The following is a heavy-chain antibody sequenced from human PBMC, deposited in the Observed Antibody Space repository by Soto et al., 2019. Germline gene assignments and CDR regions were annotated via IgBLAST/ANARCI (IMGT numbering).Heavy chain of an antibody. CDR2: ISGSGGST. Sequence: GGSLRLSCAASGFTFSSYAMSWVRQAPGKGLEWVSAISGSGGSTYYADSVKGRFTISRDNSKNTLYLQMNSLRAEDTAVYYCAKGKYYDLWSGYSYYYYYYGMDVWGQGTTVTVSS. CDR1: GFTFSSYA. V-gene: IGHV3-23*01. D-gene: IGHD3-3*01. CDR3: AKGKYYDLWSGYSYYYYYYGMDV. J-gene: IGHJ6*02.